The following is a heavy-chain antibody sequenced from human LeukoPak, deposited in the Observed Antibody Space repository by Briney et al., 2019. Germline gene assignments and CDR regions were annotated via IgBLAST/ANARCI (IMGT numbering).Heavy chain of an antibody. J-gene: IGHJ6*02. Sequence: SVKVSCKASGGTLNTYSISWVRQAPGQGLEWMAGIIPVFNTINYAQRFQGRVTLTVDESTSTAYMELSSLRSEDTAVYYCARGNSRWSTPSSSYYYRMDVWGQGTTVAVSS. D-gene: IGHD4-23*01. CDR2: IIPVFNTI. CDR3: ARGNSRWSTPSSSYYYRMDV. V-gene: IGHV1-69*01. CDR1: GGTLNTYS.